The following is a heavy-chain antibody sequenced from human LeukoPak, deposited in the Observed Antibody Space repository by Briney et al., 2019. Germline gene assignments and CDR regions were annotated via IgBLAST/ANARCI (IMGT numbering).Heavy chain of an antibody. Sequence: PGGSLRLSCAASGFTFSSYAMHWVRQAPGKGLEWVAVISYDGTNKYYADSVKGRFTIFRDNSKNTLYLQMNSLKTGDTAVYYCTTALADPYYYDSSGYPIIGYWGQGTLVTVSS. CDR2: ISYDGTNK. V-gene: IGHV3-30-3*01. CDR1: GFTFSSYA. D-gene: IGHD3-22*01. J-gene: IGHJ4*02. CDR3: TTALADPYYYDSSGYPIIGY.